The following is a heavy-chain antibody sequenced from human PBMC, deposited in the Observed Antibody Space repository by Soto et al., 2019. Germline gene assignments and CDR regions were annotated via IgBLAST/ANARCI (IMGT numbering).Heavy chain of an antibody. V-gene: IGHV4-59*01. CDR3: ATNVHGISWFFSWFDT. J-gene: IGHJ5*02. CDR1: VGSISTYY. D-gene: IGHD6-13*01. Sequence: SETLSLTCTVSVGSISTYYWSWIRQPPGKGLEWIGYIHHSGSANYNPSLKSRVNLSVDTSKNQFSLKLTSVTAADTAVYYCATNVHGISWFFSWFDTWGQGAAVTVSS. CDR2: IHHSGSA.